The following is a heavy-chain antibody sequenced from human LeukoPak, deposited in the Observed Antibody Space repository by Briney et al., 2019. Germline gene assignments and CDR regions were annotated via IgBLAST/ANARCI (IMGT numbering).Heavy chain of an antibody. CDR3: ARASDSYYDFWGGYYLLGAFDI. V-gene: IGHV4-61*01. CDR2: IYYSGST. Sequence: SETLSLTCTVSGGSVSSGSYYWSWIRQPPGKGLEWIGYIYYSGSTNYNPSLKSRVTISVDTSKNQFSLKLSSVTAADTAVYYCARASDSYYDFWGGYYLLGAFDIWGQGTMVTVSS. CDR1: GGSVSSGSYY. D-gene: IGHD3-3*01. J-gene: IGHJ3*02.